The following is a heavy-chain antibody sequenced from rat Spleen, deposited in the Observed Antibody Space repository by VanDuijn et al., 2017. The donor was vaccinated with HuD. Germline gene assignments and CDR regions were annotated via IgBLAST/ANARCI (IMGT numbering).Heavy chain of an antibody. CDR2: INSAGST. CDR1: GYSITSSYR. J-gene: IGHJ4*01. V-gene: IGHV3-3*01. D-gene: IGHD1-2*01. CDR3: AREGIYYSSYIYPWVMDA. Sequence: EVQLQESGPGLVKPSQSLSLTCSVTGYSITSSYRWNWIRKFPGNKLEWMGYINSAGSTNYNPSLKSRISITRDTSKNQFFLQVNSVTTEDTATYYCAREGIYYSSYIYPWVMDAWGQGASVTVSS.